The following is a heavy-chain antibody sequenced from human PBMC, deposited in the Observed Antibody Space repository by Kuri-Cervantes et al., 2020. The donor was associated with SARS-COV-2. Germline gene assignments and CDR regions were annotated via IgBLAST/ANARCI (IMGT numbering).Heavy chain of an antibody. Sequence: SVKVSCKASGGSFSRFAISWVRQAPGEGLEWMGGILPVLGTPNYAQKFQGRVRITADGSTSTAHMELSSLRYEDTAVYYCARDRPVAAADWEYYYYYGMDVWGQGTTVTVSS. CDR3: ARDRPVAAADWEYYYYYGMDV. J-gene: IGHJ6*02. V-gene: IGHV1-69*13. D-gene: IGHD6-13*01. CDR2: ILPVLGTP. CDR1: GGSFSRFA.